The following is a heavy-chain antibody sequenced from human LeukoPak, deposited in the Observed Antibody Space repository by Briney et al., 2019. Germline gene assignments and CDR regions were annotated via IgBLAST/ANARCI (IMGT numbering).Heavy chain of an antibody. D-gene: IGHD3-22*01. V-gene: IGHV5-51*01. CDR1: GYSFTGYW. Sequence: GESLQISCQGSGYSFTGYWIGWVRPMPGKGLEWMGIIYPGDSDTRYSPSFQGQITISADRSISTAYLQWSSLKASDTAMYYCARHASHYDSSGYPFDYWGQGTLVTVSS. CDR2: IYPGDSDT. J-gene: IGHJ4*02. CDR3: ARHASHYDSSGYPFDY.